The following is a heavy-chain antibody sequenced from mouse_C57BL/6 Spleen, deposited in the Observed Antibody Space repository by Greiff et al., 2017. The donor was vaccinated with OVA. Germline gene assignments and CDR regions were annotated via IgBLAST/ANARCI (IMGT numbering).Heavy chain of an antibody. V-gene: IGHV5-17*01. J-gene: IGHJ3*01. Sequence: EVKLMESGGGLVKPGGSLKLSCAASGFTFSDYGMHWVRQAPEKGLEWVAYLSSGSSTIYYADTVKGRFPISKDTAKNHLFLLMTSLRSEDTAMYYCSRDRGNYVAYWGPGTLVTVSA. CDR1: GFTFSDYG. CDR2: LSSGSSTI. CDR3: SRDRGNYVAY. D-gene: IGHD2-1*01.